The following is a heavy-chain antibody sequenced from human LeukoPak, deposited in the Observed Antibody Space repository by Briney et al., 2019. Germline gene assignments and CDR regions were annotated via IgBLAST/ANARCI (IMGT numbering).Heavy chain of an antibody. CDR2: ISGSGGST. J-gene: IGHJ5*02. V-gene: IGHV3-23*01. D-gene: IGHD2-21*02. Sequence: GGSLRLSCAASGFTFRSYALTWVRQAPGKGLEWVSSISGSGGSTYYADSVKGRFTISRDNSRNTLYLKMNSLRAEDTAVYYCASKNIVVVTASLHYRFDPWGQGTLVTVSS. CDR1: GFTFRSYA. CDR3: ASKNIVVVTASLHYRFDP.